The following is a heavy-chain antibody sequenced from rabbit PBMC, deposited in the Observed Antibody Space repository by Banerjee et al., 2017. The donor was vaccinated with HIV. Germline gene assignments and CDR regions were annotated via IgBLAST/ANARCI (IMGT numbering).Heavy chain of an antibody. CDR2: IYAGKSST. CDR3: AGALGDSANL. J-gene: IGHJ4*01. V-gene: IGHV1S45*01. Sequence: QEQLEESGGDLVQPEGSLTLTCTASGIDFSSYWMSWVRQAPGKGLEWIGIIYAGKSSTDYASWVNGRLTISKTSPTPVTLQMTSLTVADTAAYLCAGALGDSANLWGPGTLVTVS. D-gene: IGHD3-1*01. CDR1: GIDFSSYW.